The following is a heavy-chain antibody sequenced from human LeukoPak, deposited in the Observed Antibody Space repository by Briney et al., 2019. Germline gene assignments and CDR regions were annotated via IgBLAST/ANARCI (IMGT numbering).Heavy chain of an antibody. CDR1: GYTLTELS. CDR2: FDPEDGET. D-gene: IGHD4-23*01. J-gene: IGHJ4*02. Sequence: ASVKVSCKVSGYTLTELSMHWVRQAPGKGLEWMGGFDPEDGETIYAQKFQGRVTMTEDTSTDTAYMELSSLRSEDTAVYYCATDRGFYGGNSEYYFDYWGQGTLSPSPQ. CDR3: ATDRGFYGGNSEYYFDY. V-gene: IGHV1-24*01.